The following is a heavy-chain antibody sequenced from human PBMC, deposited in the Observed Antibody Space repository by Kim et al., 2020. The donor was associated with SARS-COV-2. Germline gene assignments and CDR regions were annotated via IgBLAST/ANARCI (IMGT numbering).Heavy chain of an antibody. V-gene: IGHV3-43D*03. D-gene: IGHD3-10*01. J-gene: IGHJ6*02. Sequence: VKGRFAISRGNSKNSLYLQMNSLKSEDTALCYCAKDIGYCYGAGSGHGMDVWGQGTTVTVSS. CDR3: AKDIGYCYGAGSGHGMDV.